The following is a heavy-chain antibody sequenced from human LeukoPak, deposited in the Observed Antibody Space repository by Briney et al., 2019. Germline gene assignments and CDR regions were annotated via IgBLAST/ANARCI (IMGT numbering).Heavy chain of an antibody. J-gene: IGHJ6*03. Sequence: SETLSLTCTVAGASISRYYGSWVRQPPGQGMGWVGYIYYSGSNKTNPTPKRQVPISVATSKTQFSLKVSSITAADTAVYYCARGTSSYFSDYMDVWGKGTPVNVSS. CDR2: IYYSGSN. CDR3: ARGTSSYFSDYMDV. D-gene: IGHD6-6*01. CDR1: GASISRYY. V-gene: IGHV4-59*01.